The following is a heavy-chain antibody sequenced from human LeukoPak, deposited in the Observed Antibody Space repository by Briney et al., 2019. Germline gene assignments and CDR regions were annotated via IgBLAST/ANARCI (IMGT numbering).Heavy chain of an antibody. Sequence: TGGSLRLSCAASGFIFSDYWMHWVHQTPGKGLVWVSRIRSDGADIQYADSVRGRFTISRDNAKSTLYLQMNSLRTEDTAVYFCVRNMVRGIVYFDSWGQGTLVTVSS. J-gene: IGHJ4*02. V-gene: IGHV3-74*03. CDR3: VRNMVRGIVYFDS. D-gene: IGHD3-10*01. CDR1: GFIFSDYW. CDR2: IRSDGADI.